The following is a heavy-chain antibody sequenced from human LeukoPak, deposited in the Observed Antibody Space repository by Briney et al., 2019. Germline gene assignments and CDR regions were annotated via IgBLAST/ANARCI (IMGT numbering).Heavy chain of an antibody. CDR2: IKQDGSVK. J-gene: IGHJ6*04. D-gene: IGHD5-12*01. CDR1: GFTLSIYW. CDR3: ASSVGTYSLVATISLIPYYYYGMDV. V-gene: IGHV3-7*03. Sequence: GGSLRLSCAASGFTLSIYWMSWVREAPGKGLEWVANIKQDGSVKYYVDSVKGRFTISRDNAKNSLYLQMNSLRAEDTAVYYCASSVGTYSLVATISLIPYYYYGMDVWGKGTTVTVSS.